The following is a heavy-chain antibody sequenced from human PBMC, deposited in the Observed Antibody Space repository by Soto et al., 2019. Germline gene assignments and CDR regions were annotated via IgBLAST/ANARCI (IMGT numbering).Heavy chain of an antibody. Sequence: SETLSLTCAVYGGSFSGYYWSWIRQPPGKGMEWIGEINHSGSTNYNPSLKSRVTISVDTSKNQFSLKLSSVTAADTAVYYCARGASGYYDSRGYSYWGQGTWSPSPQ. CDR2: INHSGST. CDR1: GGSFSGYY. CDR3: ARGASGYYDSRGYSY. J-gene: IGHJ4*02. V-gene: IGHV4-34*01. D-gene: IGHD3-22*01.